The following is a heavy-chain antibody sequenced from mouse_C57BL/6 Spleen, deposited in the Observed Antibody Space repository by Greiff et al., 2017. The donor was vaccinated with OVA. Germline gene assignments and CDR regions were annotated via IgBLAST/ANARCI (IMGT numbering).Heavy chain of an antibody. D-gene: IGHD3-3*01. Sequence: EVQLQQSGPGMVKPSQSLSLTCTVTGYSITSGYDWHWIRHFPGNKLEWMGYISYSGSTNYNPSLKSRISITHDTSKNHFFLKLNSVTTEDTATYYCARGGGRDYYAMDYWGQGTSVTVSS. CDR1: GYSITSGYD. J-gene: IGHJ4*01. V-gene: IGHV3-1*01. CDR2: ISYSGST. CDR3: ARGGGRDYYAMDY.